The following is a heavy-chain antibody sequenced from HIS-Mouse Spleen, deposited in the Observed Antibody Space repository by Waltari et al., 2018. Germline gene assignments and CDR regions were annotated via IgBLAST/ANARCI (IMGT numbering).Heavy chain of an antibody. D-gene: IGHD4-4*01. CDR1: GYTFTSYD. Sequence: QVQLVQSGAEVKKPGASVKVSCKASGYTFTSYDINWVRQATGQGLEWMGWMNPNRGKTGYEQKFQGRVTMTRNTSISTAYMELSSLRSEDTAVYYCARGHDYSNYFDYWGQGTLVTVSS. CDR2: MNPNRGKT. V-gene: IGHV1-8*01. J-gene: IGHJ4*02. CDR3: ARGHDYSNYFDY.